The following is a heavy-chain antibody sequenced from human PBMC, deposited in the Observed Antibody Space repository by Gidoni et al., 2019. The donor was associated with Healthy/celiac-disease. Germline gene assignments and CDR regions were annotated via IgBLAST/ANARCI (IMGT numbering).Heavy chain of an antibody. V-gene: IGHV3-53*04. Sequence: VQLVESGGGLVQPGGSLRLSCAASGFTVSSTYMSWVRQAPGKGLEWVSVIYGGGSTYYADSVKGRFTISRNNSKNTLYLQMNSLRAEDTAVYYCARAYLGAFDIWGQGTMVTVSS. D-gene: IGHD3-10*01. CDR3: ARAYLGAFDI. CDR2: IYGGGST. CDR1: GFTVSSTY. J-gene: IGHJ3*02.